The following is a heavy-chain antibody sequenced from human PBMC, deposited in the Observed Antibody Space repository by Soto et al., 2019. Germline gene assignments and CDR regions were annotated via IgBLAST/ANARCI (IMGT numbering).Heavy chain of an antibody. V-gene: IGHV3-23*01. D-gene: IGHD2-8*01. CDR3: AKDATAVNGVWDPFDM. CDR2: VGGSDTDK. CDR1: GFTFSAYA. J-gene: IGHJ3*02. Sequence: EVQLLESGGGVVQPGGSLRLSCAASGFTFSAYAMSWVRQAPGKGLQWVSGVGGSDTDKHYADSVRGRFTVSRDNSKNTLYLQMNSLRADDTAAYYCAKDATAVNGVWDPFDMWGQGTEVTVSS.